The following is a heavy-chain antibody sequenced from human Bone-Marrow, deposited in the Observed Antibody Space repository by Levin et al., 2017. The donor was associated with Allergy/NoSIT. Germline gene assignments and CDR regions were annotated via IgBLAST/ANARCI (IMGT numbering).Heavy chain of an antibody. J-gene: IGHJ4*02. Sequence: GGSLRLSCAVSGFTVSNHYMRWVRQAPGKGLEWVSLIYSGGDTNYADSVKGRFIISRDGSKNTLYLQMNSLTAEDTAVYYCARNRHCSGGSCKGVWGQGTLVTVSS. CDR1: GFTVSNHY. CDR2: IYSGGDT. CDR3: ARNRHCSGGSCKGV. V-gene: IGHV3-66*01. D-gene: IGHD2-15*01.